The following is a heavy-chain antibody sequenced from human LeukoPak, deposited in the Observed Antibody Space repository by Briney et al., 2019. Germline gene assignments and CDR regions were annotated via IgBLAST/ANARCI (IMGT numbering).Heavy chain of an antibody. CDR1: GGSMSSGNYY. Sequence: PSETLSLTCTVSGGSMSSGNYYWSWIRHPAGKGLELIGRIDNSGGINYNPSLRSRVTISLDTSKNQFSLNLTSVTAADTAVYYCARESTTYYDDSSAYYTPYYFDYWGQGTLVTVSS. D-gene: IGHD3-22*01. CDR2: IDNSGGI. CDR3: ARESTTYYDDSSAYYTPYYFDY. J-gene: IGHJ4*02. V-gene: IGHV4-61*02.